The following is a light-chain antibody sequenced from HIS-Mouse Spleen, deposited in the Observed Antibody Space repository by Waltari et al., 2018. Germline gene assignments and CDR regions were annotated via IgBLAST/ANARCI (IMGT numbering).Light chain of an antibody. CDR2: DAS. CDR3: LQHNSYPPT. CDR1: QAISSY. Sequence: IQLTQSPSFLSASVGDRFTIPCRASQAISSYLAWYQQKPGKAPKLMIYDASTLQSGVPSRFSGSGSGTEFTLTINSIQPEDFATYYCLQHNSYPPTFGQGTKVEIK. V-gene: IGKV1-9*01. J-gene: IGKJ1*01.